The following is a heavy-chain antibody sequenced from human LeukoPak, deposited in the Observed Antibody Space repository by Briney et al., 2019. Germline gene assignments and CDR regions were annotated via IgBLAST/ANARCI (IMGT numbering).Heavy chain of an antibody. V-gene: IGHV1-8*01. CDR1: GYTFTSYD. Sequence: ASVKVSCKASGYTFTSYDINWVRQATGQGLEWMGWMNPNSGNTGHAQKFQGRVTMTRNTSISTAYMELSSLRSEDTAVYYCASSEGDMTAFDYWGQGTLVTVSS. D-gene: IGHD3-9*01. CDR2: MNPNSGNT. CDR3: ASSEGDMTAFDY. J-gene: IGHJ4*02.